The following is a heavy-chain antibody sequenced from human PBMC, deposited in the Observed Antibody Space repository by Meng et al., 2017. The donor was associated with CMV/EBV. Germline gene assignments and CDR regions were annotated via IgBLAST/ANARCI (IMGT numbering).Heavy chain of an antibody. CDR2: IIPIFGTA. Sequence: SVKVSCKASGGTFSNYAISWVRQAPGQGLEWMGGIIPIFGTANYAQKFQGRVTITTDESTSTAYMELSSLRSEDTAVYYCARSSHYDFWSGPLESPWGQGTLVTVFS. J-gene: IGHJ5*02. V-gene: IGHV1-69*05. D-gene: IGHD3-3*01. CDR1: GGTFSNYA. CDR3: ARSSHYDFWSGPLESP.